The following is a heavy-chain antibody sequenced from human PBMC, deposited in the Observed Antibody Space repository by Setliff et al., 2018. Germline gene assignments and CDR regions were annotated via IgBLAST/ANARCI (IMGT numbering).Heavy chain of an antibody. Sequence: ETLSLTCSVYGESFSNNYWSWIRQPAGKGLEWIGRIYVTESTKYNPSLKSRVTLSIDTSKNQFSLKLSSVTAADAALYYCAASRAYTGAVEEWFLPKTFDFWGQGSPVTVSS. D-gene: IGHD3-10*01. CDR1: GESFSNNY. V-gene: IGHV4-4*07. CDR2: IYVTEST. CDR3: AASRAYTGAVEEWFLPKTFDF. J-gene: IGHJ4*02.